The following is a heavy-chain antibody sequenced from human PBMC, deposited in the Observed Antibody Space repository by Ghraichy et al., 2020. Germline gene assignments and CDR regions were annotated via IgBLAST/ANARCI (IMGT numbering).Heavy chain of an antibody. CDR2: IYYSGST. CDR1: GGSISSYY. V-gene: IGHV4-59*08. Sequence: SETLSLTCTVSGGSISSYYWSWIRQPPGKGLEWIGYIYYSGSTNYNPSLKSRVTISVDTSKNQFSLKLSSVTAADTAVYYCARRSLDKVTGTTKYYFDYWGQGTLVTVSS. D-gene: IGHD1-7*01. J-gene: IGHJ4*02. CDR3: ARRSLDKVTGTTKYYFDY.